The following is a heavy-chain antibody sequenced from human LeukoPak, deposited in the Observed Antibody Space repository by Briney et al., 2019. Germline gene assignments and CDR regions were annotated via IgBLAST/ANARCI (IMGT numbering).Heavy chain of an antibody. CDR3: AKGTAMVNLRPFDY. J-gene: IGHJ4*02. D-gene: IGHD5-18*01. Sequence: GGSLRLSCAASGYTFSSYAMSWVRQAPGKGLEWVSAISGSGGSTYYADSVKGRFTISRDNSKNTLYLQMNSLRAEDTAVYYCAKGTAMVNLRPFDYWGQGTLVTVSS. V-gene: IGHV3-23*01. CDR2: ISGSGGST. CDR1: GYTFSSYA.